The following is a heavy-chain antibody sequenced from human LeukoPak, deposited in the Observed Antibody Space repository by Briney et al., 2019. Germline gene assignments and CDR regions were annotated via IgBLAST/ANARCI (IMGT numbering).Heavy chain of an antibody. V-gene: IGHV3-30-3*01. Sequence: QSGGSLRLSCAASGFTFSSYAMHWVRQAPGKGLEWVAVISYDGNNKYYADSVKGRFTISRDNSKNTLYLQMNSLRSEDTAVYYCARADYEGNNWNDDAFDIWGQGTMVTVSS. CDR1: GFTFSSYA. CDR2: ISYDGNNK. J-gene: IGHJ3*02. D-gene: IGHD1-1*01. CDR3: ARADYEGNNWNDDAFDI.